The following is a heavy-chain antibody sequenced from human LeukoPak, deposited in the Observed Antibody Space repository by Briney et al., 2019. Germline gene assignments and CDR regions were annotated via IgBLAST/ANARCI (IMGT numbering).Heavy chain of an antibody. CDR2: IRSDGSNK. CDR3: SSGAFDH. V-gene: IGHV3-30*02. Sequence: SGGSLRLSCAASGFSFSDYAMHWVRQAPGKGLEWVAFIRSDGSNKYYVDSVKGRFTISRDNSKNTLSLLMNSLRAEDTAVYYCSSGAFDHWGQGTLVTVSS. D-gene: IGHD1-26*01. J-gene: IGHJ4*02. CDR1: GFSFSDYA.